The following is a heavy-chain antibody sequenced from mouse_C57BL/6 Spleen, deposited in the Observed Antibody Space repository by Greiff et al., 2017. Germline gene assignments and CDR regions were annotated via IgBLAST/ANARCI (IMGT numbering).Heavy chain of an antibody. Sequence: EVMLVESGGGLVKPGGSLKLSCAASGFTFSDYGMHWVRQAPEKGLEWVAYISSDSSTIYYADTVKGRSTISRDNAKNTLFLQLTSLRSEDTAMYYWARQDYSSYVTAWFAYWGQGTLVTFSA. CDR2: ISSDSSTI. V-gene: IGHV5-17*01. CDR1: GFTFSDYG. D-gene: IGHD2-5*01. J-gene: IGHJ3*01. CDR3: ARQDYSSYVTAWFAY.